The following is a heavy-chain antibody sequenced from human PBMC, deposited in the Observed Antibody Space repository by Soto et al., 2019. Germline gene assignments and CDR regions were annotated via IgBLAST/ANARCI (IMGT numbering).Heavy chain of an antibody. CDR3: AKGGVRSGWYDQDV. CDR2: ISDSGGST. D-gene: IGHD6-19*01. CDR1: GFTFSSYA. J-gene: IGHJ6*02. Sequence: EVQLLESGGGLVQPGGSLRLSCAASGFTFSSYAMSWVRQAPGKGLEWVSTISDSGGSTYYADSVKGRFTFSRDNPKNTLYLQMSGLSAEDTAVYYCAKGGVRSGWYDQDVGGQGTTVTVSS. V-gene: IGHV3-23*01.